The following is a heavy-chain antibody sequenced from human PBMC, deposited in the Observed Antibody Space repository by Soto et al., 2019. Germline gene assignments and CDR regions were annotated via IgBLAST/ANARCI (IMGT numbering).Heavy chain of an antibody. V-gene: IGHV3-11*01. J-gene: IGHJ4*02. CDR2: ISSSGSTI. CDR1: GFTFSDYY. CDR3: ARVQQYYDILTGYFTYFDY. Sequence: GGSLRLSCAASGFTFSDYYMSWIRQAPGKGLEWVSYISSSGSTIYYADSVKGRFTITRDNAKNSRYLQMNSLRAEDTAVYYCARVQQYYDILTGYFTYFDYWGQGTLVTVSS. D-gene: IGHD3-9*01.